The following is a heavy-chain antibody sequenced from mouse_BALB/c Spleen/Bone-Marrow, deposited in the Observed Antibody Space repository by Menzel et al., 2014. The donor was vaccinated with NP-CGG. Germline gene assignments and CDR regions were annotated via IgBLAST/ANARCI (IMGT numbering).Heavy chain of an antibody. D-gene: IGHD2-1*01. Sequence: EVQLQQSGGGLVKPGGSLKLSCAASGFTFSSYAMSWVRQTPEKRLEWVASISSGGSTFYPDSVKGRFTISRENARNILYLQMSSLRSGDTAMYYCVYGNYSYYYAMDFWGQGTSVTVSS. CDR3: VYGNYSYYYAMDF. CDR2: ISSGGST. V-gene: IGHV5-6-5*01. CDR1: GFTFSSYA. J-gene: IGHJ4*01.